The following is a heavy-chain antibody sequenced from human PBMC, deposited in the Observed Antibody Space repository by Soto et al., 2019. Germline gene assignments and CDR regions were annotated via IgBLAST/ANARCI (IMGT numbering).Heavy chain of an antibody. D-gene: IGHD3-3*01. CDR1: GYTFTGYY. CDR2: INPNRGAT. V-gene: IGHV1-2*02. CDR3: AREGSGYCAFDI. J-gene: IGHJ3*02. Sequence: QVQLVQSGAEAKKPGASVKVSCQASGYTFTGYYMHWVRQAPGQGLEWMGWINPNRGATKFAQKLQGRVTMTRDTSSSTVYMELSRLRSDDTAVYYCAREGSGYCAFDIWGQGTLVSVSS.